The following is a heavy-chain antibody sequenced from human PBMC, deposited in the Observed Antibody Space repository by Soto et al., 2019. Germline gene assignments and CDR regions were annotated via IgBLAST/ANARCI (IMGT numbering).Heavy chain of an antibody. V-gene: IGHV3-11*01. Sequence: QERLVESGGGLVKPGGSLRLSCETSGFTFGDYYMSWIRQAPGRGLEWVSLISSTGTTIYYADSVKGRFTISRDNVRSTLFLMMNNLRSEDTAVYYCARDLRLVDLHYYFDSWGQGTLVTVSS. J-gene: IGHJ4*02. D-gene: IGHD6-25*01. CDR2: ISSTGTTI. CDR3: ARDLRLVDLHYYFDS. CDR1: GFTFGDYY.